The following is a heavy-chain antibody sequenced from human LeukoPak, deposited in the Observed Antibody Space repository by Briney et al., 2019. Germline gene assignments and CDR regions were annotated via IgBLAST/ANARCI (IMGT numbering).Heavy chain of an antibody. J-gene: IGHJ4*02. CDR2: IIPIFGTA. CDR1: GGTFSSYA. D-gene: IGHD6-13*01. Sequence: SVKVSCKASGGTFSSYAISWVRQAPGQGLEWMGGIIPIFGTANYAQKVEGRVTITTDESTSTAYMELSSLRSEDTAVYYCARAYSSSWRPPYFDYWGQGTLVTVSS. CDR3: ARAYSSSWRPPYFDY. V-gene: IGHV1-69*05.